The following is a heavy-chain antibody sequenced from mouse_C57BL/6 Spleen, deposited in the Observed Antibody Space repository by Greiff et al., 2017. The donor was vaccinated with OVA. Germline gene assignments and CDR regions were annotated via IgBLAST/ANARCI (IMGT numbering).Heavy chain of an antibody. CDR2: ISRGGDYI. D-gene: IGHD2-9*01. J-gene: IGHJ4*01. V-gene: IGHV5-9-1*02. CDR3: TRVPAMVSTRYAMDY. CDR1: GFTFSSYA. Sequence: EVKLMESGEGLVKPGGSLKLSCAASGFTFSSYAMSWVRQTPEQRLEWVAYISRGGDYIYYADTVKGRFTISRDNARNTLYLQMSSLKSEDKAMDYCTRVPAMVSTRYAMDYWGQGTSVTVSS.